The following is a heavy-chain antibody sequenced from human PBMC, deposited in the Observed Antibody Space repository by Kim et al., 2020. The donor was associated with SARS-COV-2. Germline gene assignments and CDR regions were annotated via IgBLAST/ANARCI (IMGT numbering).Heavy chain of an antibody. J-gene: IGHJ3*02. D-gene: IGHD3-22*01. CDR2: ISSSGSTI. CDR1: GFTFSDYY. V-gene: IGHV3-11*01. CDR3: ASNYDSSGLDAFDI. Sequence: GGSLRLSCAASGFTFSDYYMSWIRQAPGKGLEWVSYISSSGSTIYYADSVKGRFTISRDNAKNSLYLQMNSLRAEDTAVYYCASNYDSSGLDAFDIWGQGTMVTVSS.